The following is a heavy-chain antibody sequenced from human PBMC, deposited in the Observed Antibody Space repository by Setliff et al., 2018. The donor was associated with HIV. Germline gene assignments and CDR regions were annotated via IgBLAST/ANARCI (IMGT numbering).Heavy chain of an antibody. CDR3: AGPAADAAYSRNYHFYMDL. D-gene: IGHD4-4*01. CDR2: VVPMFGTK. J-gene: IGHJ6*03. CDR1: GGTFSSYA. V-gene: IGHV1-69*05. Sequence: GASVKVSCKASGGTFSSYAISWVRHVPGQGLEWMGGVVPMFGTKTYAQKFQGRLMFTTDDSTTTIYMELKNLRSEDTATYYCAGPAADAAYSRNYHFYMDLWAKGTTVTV.